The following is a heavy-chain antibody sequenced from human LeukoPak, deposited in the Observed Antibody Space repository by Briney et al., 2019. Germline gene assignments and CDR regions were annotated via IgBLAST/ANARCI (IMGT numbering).Heavy chain of an antibody. CDR3: ARGYYYDSSGYYFDAFDI. J-gene: IGHJ3*02. CDR1: GGSISSGGYY. Sequence: SETLSLTCTVSGGSISSGGYYWSWIRQHPGKGLEWIGYIYYSGSTYYNPSLKSRVTISVDTSKNQLSLKLSSVTAADTAVYYCARGYYYDSSGYYFDAFDIWGQGTMVTVSS. D-gene: IGHD3-22*01. CDR2: IYYSGST. V-gene: IGHV4-31*03.